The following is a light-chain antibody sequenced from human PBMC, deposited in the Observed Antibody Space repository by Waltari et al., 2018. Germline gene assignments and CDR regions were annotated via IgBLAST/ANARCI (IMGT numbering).Light chain of an antibody. Sequence: SSELTQDPAVSVALGQTVRITCQGHSISSYYASRYQQKPGQSPVLFIYGKNNRPSGIPYRFSGSSSGNTASLTITGAQAEDEADYYCNSRDSSGNHHVVFGGGTKLTVL. V-gene: IGLV3-19*01. CDR1: SISSYY. CDR3: NSRDSSGNHHVV. CDR2: GKN. J-gene: IGLJ2*01.